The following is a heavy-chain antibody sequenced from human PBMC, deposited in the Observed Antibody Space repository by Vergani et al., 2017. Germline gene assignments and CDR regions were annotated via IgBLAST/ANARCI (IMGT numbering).Heavy chain of an antibody. CDR1: GASISSSNYY. CDR3: ARHATVEWLVKLGWIDP. CDR2: IYYSGST. V-gene: IGHV4-39*01. J-gene: IGHJ5*02. D-gene: IGHD6-19*01. Sequence: QLQLQESGPGLVKPSATLSLTCCVSGASISSSNYYWGWLRQPPGKGLEWIASIYYSGSTYYNPSLKSRVTISVDTSKNPFSLKLSSVTAADTAVYFCARHATVEWLVKLGWIDPWGKGILVTVS.